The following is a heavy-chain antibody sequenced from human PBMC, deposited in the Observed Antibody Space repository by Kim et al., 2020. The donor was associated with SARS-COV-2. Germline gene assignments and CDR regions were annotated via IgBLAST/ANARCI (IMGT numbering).Heavy chain of an antibody. CDR3: GRRRSVDYAFVM. J-gene: IGHJ3*02. D-gene: IGHD3-9*01. CDR2: IYYTGTT. Sequence: SETLSLTCTVSGGSISSYYWTWIRQPPGKGLQWIGNIYYTGTTDYNPSLKSRVSMSIDRSGDRFSLSLTSLTAADTALYFCGRRRSVDYAFVMWG. CDR1: GGSISSYY. V-gene: IGHV4-59*08.